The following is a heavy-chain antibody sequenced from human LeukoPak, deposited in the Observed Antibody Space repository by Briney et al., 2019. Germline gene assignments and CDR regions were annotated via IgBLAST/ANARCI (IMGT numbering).Heavy chain of an antibody. Sequence: SETLSLTCSVSGGSISNYYWSWLRQPPGTGLELIGYIHYTGSTYYNPSLTSRVTISTDMSKNQLSLKLTSVTAADTAVYYCARVMSAILWFGELFQAARNFQHWGQGTLVTVSS. V-gene: IGHV4-59*08. CDR2: IHYTGST. D-gene: IGHD3-10*01. CDR3: ARVMSAILWFGELFQAARNFQH. CDR1: GGSISNYY. J-gene: IGHJ1*01.